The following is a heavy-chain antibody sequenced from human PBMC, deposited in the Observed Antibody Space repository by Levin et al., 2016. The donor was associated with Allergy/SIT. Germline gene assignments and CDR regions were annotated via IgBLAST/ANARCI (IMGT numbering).Heavy chain of an antibody. D-gene: IGHD6-13*01. CDR2: INHSGST. J-gene: IGHJ6*02. CDR3: GAAGPTPRYYYYGMDV. V-gene: IGHV4-34*01. Sequence: WIRQPPGKGLEWIGEINHSGSTNYNPSLKSRVTISVDTSKNQFSLKLSSVTAADTAVYYCGAAGPTPRYYYYGMDVWGQGTTVTVSS.